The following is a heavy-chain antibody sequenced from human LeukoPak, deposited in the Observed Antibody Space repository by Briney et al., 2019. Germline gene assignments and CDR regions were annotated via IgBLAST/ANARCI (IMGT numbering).Heavy chain of an antibody. CDR2: IYSGDSHT. J-gene: IGHJ4*02. V-gene: IGHV5-51*01. CDR1: GYSFTYW. D-gene: IGHD4-17*01. CDR3: ASARHGDYVWDY. Sequence: GESLKTSCKGSGYSFTYWIGWVRQMPGKGLEWMGIIYSGDSHTKYSPSFQGRVTISADKSISTAYLQWSSLEASDTAMYYCASARHGDYVWDYWGQGTLVTVSS.